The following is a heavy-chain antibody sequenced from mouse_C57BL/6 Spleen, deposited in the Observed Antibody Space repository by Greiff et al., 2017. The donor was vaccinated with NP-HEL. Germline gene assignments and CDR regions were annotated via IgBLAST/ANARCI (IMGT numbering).Heavy chain of an antibody. CDR2: IDPSVSYT. J-gene: IGHJ2*01. CDR3: ARSRWGDFDY. D-gene: IGHD4-1*01. Sequence: QVQLQQPGAELVKPGASVKLSCKASGYTFTSYWMQWVKQRPGQGLEWIGEIDPSVSYTNYNQKFKGKATLTVDTSSSTAYMQLSSLTSEDSAVYYCARSRWGDFDYWGQGTTLTVSS. CDR1: GYTFTSYW. V-gene: IGHV1-50*01.